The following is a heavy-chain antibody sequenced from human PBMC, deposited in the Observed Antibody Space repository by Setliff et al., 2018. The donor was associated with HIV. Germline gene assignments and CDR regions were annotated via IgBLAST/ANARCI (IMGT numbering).Heavy chain of an antibody. CDR3: ARSWGHDGVDF. Sequence: ASETLSPTCAVYSRSFSGYYWNWIRQSPGKGLEWSGEINHSGGTNYNPSLKSRVTMSIDTSKNQYTLNLSSVTAAHTAVYYCARSWGHDGVDFWGQGTRVTVSS. CDR2: INHSGGT. CDR1: SRSFSGYY. J-gene: IGHJ3*01. D-gene: IGHD6-13*01. V-gene: IGHV4-34*01.